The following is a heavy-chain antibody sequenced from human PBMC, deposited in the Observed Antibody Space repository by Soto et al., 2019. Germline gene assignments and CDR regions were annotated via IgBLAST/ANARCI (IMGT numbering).Heavy chain of an antibody. V-gene: IGHV3-23*01. CDR3: AKGGFWVHYGMDV. J-gene: IGHJ6*02. CDR1: GSSFSAYA. D-gene: IGHD3-16*01. Sequence: EVQLSESGGGLVQFGGSLRLSCAASGSSFSAYAINWVRQALGKGLEWVSAIDRSGEIAYYADSVKGRFTISRDNAKNTLYLQMNSLRAEDTAVYYCAKGGFWVHYGMDVWGPGTTVTVSS. CDR2: IDRSGEIA.